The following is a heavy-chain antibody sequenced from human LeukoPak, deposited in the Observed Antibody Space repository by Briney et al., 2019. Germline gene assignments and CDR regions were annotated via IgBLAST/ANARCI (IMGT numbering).Heavy chain of an antibody. V-gene: IGHV4-59*01. Sequence: SGTLSLTCTVSGVSISNYYWSWIRQPPGKALEWIGYLYYSGSTNYNPSLKSRVTLSVDTSKNQFSLKLSSVTAADTAVYYCARDSGTTGEVKFDPWGQGTLVTVSS. CDR2: LYYSGST. CDR3: ARDSGTTGEVKFDP. J-gene: IGHJ5*02. D-gene: IGHD3-10*01. CDR1: GVSISNYY.